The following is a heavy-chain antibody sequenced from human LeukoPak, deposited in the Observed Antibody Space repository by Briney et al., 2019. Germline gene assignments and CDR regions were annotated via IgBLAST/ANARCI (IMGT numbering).Heavy chain of an antibody. Sequence: SETLSLTCTVSGYSISSGYYWGWIRQPPGKGLEWIGSIYHSGSTYYNPSLKSRVTISVDTSKNQFSLKLSSVTAADTAVYYCARHFGPVYSSSWYFIYWGQGTLVTVSS. CDR3: ARHFGPVYSSSWYFIY. D-gene: IGHD6-13*01. CDR2: IYHSGST. CDR1: GYSISSGYY. V-gene: IGHV4-38-2*02. J-gene: IGHJ4*02.